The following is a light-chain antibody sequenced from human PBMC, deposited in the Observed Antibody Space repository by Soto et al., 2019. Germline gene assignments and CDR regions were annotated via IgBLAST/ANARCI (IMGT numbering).Light chain of an antibody. J-gene: IGKJ4*01. CDR2: DAS. Sequence: EIVLTQSPATLSLSPGERATLSCRASQSVRRYLAWYQKKPSQAPRLLNYDASNRPTGIQARFSVSGSGTGFTLIISSPEPEDFAVYYCQQRSNWLTFGGGNKVEIK. CDR1: QSVRRY. V-gene: IGKV3-11*01. CDR3: QQRSNWLT.